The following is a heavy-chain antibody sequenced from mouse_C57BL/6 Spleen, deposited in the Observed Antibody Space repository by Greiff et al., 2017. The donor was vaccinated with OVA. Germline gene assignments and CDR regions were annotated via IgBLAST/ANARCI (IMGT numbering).Heavy chain of an antibody. J-gene: IGHJ4*01. D-gene: IGHD2-3*01. CDR3: ARSVYDGYYRYYAMDY. CDR2: IHPNSGST. Sequence: QVQLQQPGAELVKPGASVKLSCKASGYTFTSYWMHWVKQRPGQGLEWIGMIHPNSGSTNYNEKFKSKATLTVDKSSSTAYMQRSSLTSEDSAVYYCARSVYDGYYRYYAMDYWGQGTSVTVSS. V-gene: IGHV1-64*01. CDR1: GYTFTSYW.